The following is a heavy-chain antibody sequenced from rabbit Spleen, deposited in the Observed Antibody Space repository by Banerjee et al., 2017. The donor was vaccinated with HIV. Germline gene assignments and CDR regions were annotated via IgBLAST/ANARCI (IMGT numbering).Heavy chain of an antibody. CDR1: GFSLTSSDY. V-gene: IGHV1S40*01. CDR2: IYPSFGVA. J-gene: IGHJ3*01. CDR3: ARSDGGVGWGMVTRLDL. D-gene: IGHD4-1*01. Sequence: QSLEESGGDLVKPGASLTLTCTASGFSLTSSDYICWVRQAPGKGPEWIAYIYPSFGVANYANSVRGRFTISSDSAQNTVFLQMTSLTASDTATYFCARSDGGVGWGMVTRLDLWGQGTLVTVS.